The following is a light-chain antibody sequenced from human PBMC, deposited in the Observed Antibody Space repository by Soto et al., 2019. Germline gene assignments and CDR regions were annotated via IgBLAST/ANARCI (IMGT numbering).Light chain of an antibody. CDR2: DAS. CDR3: QQYNNYRWT. J-gene: IGKJ1*01. CDR1: QSISNW. Sequence: DIQMTQSPSTLSASVGDRVTITCRASQSISNWLAWYQQKPGKAPKLLIYDASSLESGVPSRFSGRGSGIKFTLTISSLQPDDFATYYCQQYNNYRWTFGQGTKVEIK. V-gene: IGKV1-5*01.